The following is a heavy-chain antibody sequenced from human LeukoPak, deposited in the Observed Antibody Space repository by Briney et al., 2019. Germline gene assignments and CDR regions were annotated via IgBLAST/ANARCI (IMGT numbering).Heavy chain of an antibody. V-gene: IGHV4-59*01. Sequence: SESLSLTCTASGGSISSYYWSWIRQPPGKGLEWIGYIYYSGSTIYNPLLRSQTTISVDTSKNQFSLKLSSVTAADTAVYYCARVGYDSSGYHFDYGGQGAPGTVSS. J-gene: IGHJ4*02. CDR1: GGSISSYY. D-gene: IGHD3-22*01. CDR3: ARVGYDSSGYHFDY. CDR2: IYYSGST.